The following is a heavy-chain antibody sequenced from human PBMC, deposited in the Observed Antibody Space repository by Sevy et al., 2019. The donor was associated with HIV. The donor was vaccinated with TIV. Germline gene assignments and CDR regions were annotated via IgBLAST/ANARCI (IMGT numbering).Heavy chain of an antibody. V-gene: IGHV4-39*01. Sequence: SETLSLTCTVSGGSISSSSYYWGWIRQPPGKGLEWIGSIYYSGSTYYNPARKSRVTISVDTSKNQFSLKLSSVTAADTAAYYCARVGDGNSGGWYADDAFDIWGQGTMVTVSS. CDR2: IYYSGST. J-gene: IGHJ3*02. CDR1: GGSISSSSYY. D-gene: IGHD6-19*01. CDR3: ARVGDGNSGGWYADDAFDI.